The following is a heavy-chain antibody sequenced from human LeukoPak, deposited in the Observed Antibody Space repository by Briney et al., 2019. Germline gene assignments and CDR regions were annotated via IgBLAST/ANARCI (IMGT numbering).Heavy chain of an antibody. V-gene: IGHV3-74*01. CDR1: GFTFTSDW. Sequence: GGFLRLSCAASGFTFTSDWMHWVRQAPGKGLVWVSRINSDGRSTSYADSVKGRFTISRDNAKSTLYLQMNSLRAEDTAVYYCARGGFSYGYGLGDYWGQGTLVTVSS. J-gene: IGHJ4*02. D-gene: IGHD5-18*01. CDR3: ARGGFSYGYGLGDY. CDR2: INSDGRST.